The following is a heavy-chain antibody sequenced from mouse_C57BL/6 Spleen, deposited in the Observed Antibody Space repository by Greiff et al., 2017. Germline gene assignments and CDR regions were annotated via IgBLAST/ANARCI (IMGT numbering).Heavy chain of an antibody. Sequence: QVQLKESGAELVRPGASVTLSCKASGYTFTDYEMHWVKQTPVHGLEWIGAIDPETGGTAYNQKFKGKAILTADKSSSTAYMELRSLTSEDSAVYYCTRSTTMDPFAYWGQGTLVTVSA. V-gene: IGHV1-15*01. CDR3: TRSTTMDPFAY. CDR1: GYTFTDYE. CDR2: IDPETGGT. J-gene: IGHJ3*01. D-gene: IGHD2-1*01.